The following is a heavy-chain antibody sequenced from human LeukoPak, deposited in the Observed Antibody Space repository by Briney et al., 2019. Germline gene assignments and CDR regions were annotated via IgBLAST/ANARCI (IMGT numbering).Heavy chain of an antibody. CDR3: ARGRKYRVTELGSGYSDY. V-gene: IGHV4-59*01. Sequence: SETLSLTCTVSGGSISNYYWNWIRQPPGKGLEWIGYIYYSGTTNYNPSLKSRVSMSVDTSKNQFSLKLSAVTAADTAVYYCARGRKYRVTELGSGYSDYWGQGTLVTVSS. CDR2: IYYSGTT. CDR1: GGSISNYY. D-gene: IGHD5/OR15-5a*01. J-gene: IGHJ4*02.